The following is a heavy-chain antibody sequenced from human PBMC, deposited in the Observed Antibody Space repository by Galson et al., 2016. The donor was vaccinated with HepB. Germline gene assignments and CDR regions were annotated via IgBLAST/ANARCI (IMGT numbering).Heavy chain of an antibody. CDR3: ARPIGRGRFDPDY. CDR1: GDTSNSFA. CDR2: IIPMLEVA. J-gene: IGHJ4*02. V-gene: IGHV1-69*04. D-gene: IGHD1-26*01. Sequence: QSGAEVKKPGESLKISCKASGDTSNSFAINWVRQAPGQGLEWLGRIIPMLEVADYSQRLKGRLTITTDKATSTAHMELSGLTSEDTAVYYCARPIGRGRFDPDYWGQGTLVTVSS.